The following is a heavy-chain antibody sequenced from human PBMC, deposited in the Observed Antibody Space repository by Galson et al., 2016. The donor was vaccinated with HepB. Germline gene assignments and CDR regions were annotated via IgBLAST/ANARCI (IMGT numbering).Heavy chain of an antibody. CDR3: ARLVSVAFGLDY. D-gene: IGHD3-3*02. V-gene: IGHV3-21*01. J-gene: IGHJ4*02. CDR1: GFTFSDYA. CDR2: ITSVSTHT. Sequence: SLRLSCAASGFTFSDYAVNWVRQSPGKAPEWVSAITSVSTHTYYADSVRGRFTISRDNAKNSLYLQMTSLKVEDTAIYYCARLVSVAFGLDYWGQGTLVTVSS.